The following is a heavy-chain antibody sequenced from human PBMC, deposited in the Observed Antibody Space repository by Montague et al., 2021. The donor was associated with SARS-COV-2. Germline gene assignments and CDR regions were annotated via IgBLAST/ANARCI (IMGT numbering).Heavy chain of an antibody. D-gene: IGHD6-13*01. Sequence: PALVKPTQTLTLTCTLSGLPLSTSGLCVGWIRQPPGKALEWLALTDWDDDKYYSPSLKTRLSIPKDTSKNQVVLTMANMEPVDTATYYCARIPNDSWYVSYFDYWGQGILVTVSS. CDR1: GLPLSTSGLC. CDR3: ARIPNDSWYVSYFDY. J-gene: IGHJ4*02. V-gene: IGHV2-70*01. CDR2: TDWDDDK.